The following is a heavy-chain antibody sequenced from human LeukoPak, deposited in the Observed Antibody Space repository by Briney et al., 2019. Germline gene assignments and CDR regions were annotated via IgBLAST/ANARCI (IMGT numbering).Heavy chain of an antibody. CDR1: GFMYSDYY. CDR2: ISSSSGYT. Sequence: GGSLRLSCAASGFMYSDYYMTWIRQAPGKGLEWVSFISSSSGYTNYADSVKGRFTISRDNAKNSLYLQMNSLRAEDTAVYYCARVDEGRNGVTVGYWGQGTLVTVSS. V-gene: IGHV3-11*06. D-gene: IGHD2-8*01. CDR3: ARVDEGRNGVTVGY. J-gene: IGHJ4*02.